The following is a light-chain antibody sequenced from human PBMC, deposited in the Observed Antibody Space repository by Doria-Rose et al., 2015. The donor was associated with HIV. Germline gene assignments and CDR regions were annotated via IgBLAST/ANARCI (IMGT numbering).Light chain of an antibody. CDR1: QSVSTD. J-gene: IGKJ5*01. V-gene: IGKV3-15*01. Sequence: TQSPETLSVSPGESATLSCRASQSVSTDLAWYQHKPGQAPRLLIWAASTRATGIPARFSGSGSGTEFTLTISSLQSDDFAIYFCHQYNNWSTFGQGTRLDI. CDR3: HQYNNWST. CDR2: AAS.